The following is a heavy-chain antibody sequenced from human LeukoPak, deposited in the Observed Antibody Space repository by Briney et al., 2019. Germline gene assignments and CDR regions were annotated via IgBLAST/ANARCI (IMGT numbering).Heavy chain of an antibody. CDR2: IVVGSGNT. D-gene: IGHD3-10*01. J-gene: IGHJ4*02. CDR1: GFTFTSSA. Sequence: SVKVSCKASGFTFTSSAVQWVRQARGQRLEWIGWIVVGSGNTNYAQKFQERVTITRDMSTSTAYMERSSLRSEDTAVYYCAGGSGSYHVDYWGQGTLVTVSS. CDR3: AGGSGSYHVDY. V-gene: IGHV1-58*01.